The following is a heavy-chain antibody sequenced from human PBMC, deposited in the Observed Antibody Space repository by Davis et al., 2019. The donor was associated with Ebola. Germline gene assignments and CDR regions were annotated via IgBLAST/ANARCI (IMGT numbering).Heavy chain of an antibody. CDR1: GGSFSGYY. CDR2: INHSGST. D-gene: IGHD3-10*01. J-gene: IGHJ4*02. CDR3: ARTYYYGSGSYYREPFDY. V-gene: IGHV4-34*01. Sequence: MPSETLSLTCAVYGGSFSGYYWSWIRQPPGKGLEWNGEINHSGSTNYNPSLKSRVTISVDTSKNQFSLKLSSVTAADTAVYYCARTYYYGSGSYYREPFDYWGQGTLVTVSS.